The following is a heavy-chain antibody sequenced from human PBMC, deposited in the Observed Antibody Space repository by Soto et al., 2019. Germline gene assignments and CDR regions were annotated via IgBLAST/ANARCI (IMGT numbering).Heavy chain of an antibody. V-gene: IGHV4-59*01. CDR3: ARRGLLLWFGGQPRGWFDP. CDR1: GGSISSYY. D-gene: IGHD3-10*01. CDR2: IYYSGST. Sequence: SETLSLTCTVSGGSISSYYWSWIRQPPGKGLEWIGYIYYSGSTNYNPSLKSRVTISVDTSKNQFSLKLSSVTAADTAVYYCARRGLLLWFGGQPRGWFDPWGQGTLVTVSS. J-gene: IGHJ5*02.